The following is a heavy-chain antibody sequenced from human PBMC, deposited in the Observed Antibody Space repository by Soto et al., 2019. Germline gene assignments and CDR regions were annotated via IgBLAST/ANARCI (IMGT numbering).Heavy chain of an antibody. V-gene: IGHV3-23*01. Sequence: VGSLRLSCAASGFTFSSYAMSWVRQAPGKGLEWVSAISGSGGTTDYAEPVKGRFTISRDDSKNTLYLQMNSLKTEDKAVYYCTTDQYSSSWYCYYGMDVWGQGTTVTVSS. CDR2: ISGSGGTT. J-gene: IGHJ6*02. CDR3: TTDQYSSSWYCYYGMDV. D-gene: IGHD6-13*01. CDR1: GFTFSSYA.